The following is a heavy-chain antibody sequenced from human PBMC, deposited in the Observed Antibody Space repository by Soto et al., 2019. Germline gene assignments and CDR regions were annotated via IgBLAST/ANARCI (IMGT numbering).Heavy chain of an antibody. V-gene: IGHV3-66*04. Sequence: GGSLRLSCAASGVTVSSNYMSWVRQAPGKGLEWVSVIYSGGSTYYADSVKGRFTISRDNSKNSLYLQMNSLRAEDTAVYYCARRAVAVDAFDIWGQGTMVTVSS. CDR3: ARRAVAVDAFDI. CDR1: GVTVSSNY. J-gene: IGHJ3*02. D-gene: IGHD6-19*01. CDR2: IYSGGST.